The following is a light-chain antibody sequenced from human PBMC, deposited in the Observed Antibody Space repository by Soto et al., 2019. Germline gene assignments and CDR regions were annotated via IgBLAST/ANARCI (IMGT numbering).Light chain of an antibody. Sequence: IVTTQSPATLSVSPGERATLSCRASQSINSNLAWYQQKPGQAPRLLMFRASIRATGFPARFSGSGSETEFNITISSLQSEDSAVYYCQQYNNWPRATFGGGTKADIK. CDR3: QQYNNWPRAT. CDR2: RAS. J-gene: IGKJ4*01. V-gene: IGKV3-15*01. CDR1: QSINSN.